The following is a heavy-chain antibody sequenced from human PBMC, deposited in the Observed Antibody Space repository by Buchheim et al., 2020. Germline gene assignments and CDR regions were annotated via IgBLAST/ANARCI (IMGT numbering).Heavy chain of an antibody. D-gene: IGHD3-22*01. J-gene: IGHJ5*02. V-gene: IGHV4-39*01. CDR1: GGSITSSSFS. CDR2: FYYGGNV. Sequence: QLQLQESGPGLMKPSETLSLTCSVSGGSITSSSFSWGWIRQPPGRGLEWIGTFYYGGNVYYNSSLNSRITLSVDTSKNQFYLELTSVTAAYTAVYYCALPDWYDSSGHGWFDPWGQGAL. CDR3: ALPDWYDSSGHGWFDP.